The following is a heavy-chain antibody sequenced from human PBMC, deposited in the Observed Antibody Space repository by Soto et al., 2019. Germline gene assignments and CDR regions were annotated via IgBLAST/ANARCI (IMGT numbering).Heavy chain of an antibody. CDR3: ARAHNGDSSGWYY. CDR1: GFTFSSYS. CDR2: IRSSSSYI. V-gene: IGHV3-21*01. D-gene: IGHD6-19*01. J-gene: IGHJ4*02. Sequence: EVQLVESGGGLVKPGGSLRLSCAASGFTFSSYSMNWVRQAPGKGLEWVSSIRSSSSYIYYADSVKGRFTMSRDNAKNSLYLQINSLRAEDTAVYYCARAHNGDSSGWYYWGQGTLVTVSS.